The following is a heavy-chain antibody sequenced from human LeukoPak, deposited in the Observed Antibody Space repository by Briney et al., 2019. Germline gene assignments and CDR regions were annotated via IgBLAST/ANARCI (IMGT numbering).Heavy chain of an antibody. V-gene: IGHV3-30*04. J-gene: IGHJ4*02. CDR1: GFTFSTYA. D-gene: IGHD3-22*01. Sequence: GGSLRLSCAASGFTFSTYAMHWVRQAPGKGLEWVAVISYDGSSKYYADSVKGRFTISRDNSKNTLYLQMNSLRAEDTAVYYCARDYDSSGYLPDYWGQGTLVTVSS. CDR2: ISYDGSSK. CDR3: ARDYDSSGYLPDY.